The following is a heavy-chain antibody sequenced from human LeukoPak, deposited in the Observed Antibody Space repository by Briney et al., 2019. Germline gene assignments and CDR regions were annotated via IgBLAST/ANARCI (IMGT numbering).Heavy chain of an antibody. CDR1: GFTFSSYA. Sequence: GGSLRLSCAASGFTFSSYAMSWVRQAPGKGLEWVSAISGSGGNTYYADSVKGRFTISRDNSKNTLYLQMKSLRAEDTAVYYCAKDPSLSYDSSGYYYHYWGQGTLVTVSS. CDR2: ISGSGGNT. V-gene: IGHV3-23*01. CDR3: AKDPSLSYDSSGYYYHY. J-gene: IGHJ4*02. D-gene: IGHD3-22*01.